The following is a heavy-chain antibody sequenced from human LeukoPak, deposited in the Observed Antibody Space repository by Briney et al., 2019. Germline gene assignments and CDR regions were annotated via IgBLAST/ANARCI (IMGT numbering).Heavy chain of an antibody. D-gene: IGHD6-13*01. V-gene: IGHV3-23*01. Sequence: GGSLRLSCAASGFSFSSHAMSWVRQAPGKGLEWVSGISGSGGTTYYADSVKGRFTISRDNSKNTLYLQMNSLRAEDTAVYYCAKAAGSSSWYWRSDYWGQGTLVTVSS. J-gene: IGHJ4*02. CDR2: ISGSGGTT. CDR3: AKAAGSSSWYWRSDY. CDR1: GFSFSSHA.